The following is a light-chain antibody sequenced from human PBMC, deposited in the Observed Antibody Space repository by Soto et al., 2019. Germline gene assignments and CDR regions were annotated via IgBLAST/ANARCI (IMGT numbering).Light chain of an antibody. Sequence: DVQMPQSPSTLSASVGDRVTITCRARQNIDRWLAWYQQKPGKAPQLLSYKASTLQSGVTARFSGSGSGTELALTISSLQADDFATYYSQQYKSYCTCGQGTKVDIK. V-gene: IGKV1-5*03. CDR2: KAS. CDR3: QQYKSYCT. CDR1: QNIDRW. J-gene: IGKJ2*02.